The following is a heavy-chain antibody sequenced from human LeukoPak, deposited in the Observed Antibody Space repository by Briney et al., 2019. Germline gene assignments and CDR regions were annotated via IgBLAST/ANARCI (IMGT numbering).Heavy chain of an antibody. CDR1: GGSISSGDYY. CDR2: IYYSGST. V-gene: IGHV4-30-4*01. CDR3: AGETRLGYYYYYYYMDV. J-gene: IGHJ6*03. Sequence: SETLSLTCTVSGGSISSGDYYWSWIRQPPGKGLEWIGYIYYSGSTYYNPPLKSRVTISVDTSKNQFSLKLSSVTAADTAVYYCAGETRLGYYYYYYYMDVWGKGTTVTVSS. D-gene: IGHD3-9*01.